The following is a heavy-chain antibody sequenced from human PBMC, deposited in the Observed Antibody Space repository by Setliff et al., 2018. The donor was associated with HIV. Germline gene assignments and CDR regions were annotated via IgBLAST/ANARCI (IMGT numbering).Heavy chain of an antibody. J-gene: IGHJ6*03. Sequence: PGESLKISCKGSSYTFTKYWIAWVRQVPGKGLEWMGIVYPGDSDTRYSPSFQGQVTISADKSISTAYLQWSSLKASDTAMYYCARHAGPRNFWSGYSSGMDVWGKGTPVTVSS. V-gene: IGHV5-51*01. CDR2: VYPGDSDT. CDR1: SYTFTKYW. CDR3: ARHAGPRNFWSGYSSGMDV. D-gene: IGHD3-3*01.